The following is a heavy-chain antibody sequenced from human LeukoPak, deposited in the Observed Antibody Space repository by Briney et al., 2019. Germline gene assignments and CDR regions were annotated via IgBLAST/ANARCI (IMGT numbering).Heavy chain of an antibody. V-gene: IGHV3-23*01. CDR1: GFTFSSYA. Sequence: PGGSLRLSCAASGFTFSSYAMSWVRQAPGKGLEWVSAISGSGGSTYYADSVKGRFAISRDNSKNTLYLQMNSLRAEDTAVYYCAISIAARRVDFDYWGQGTLVTVSS. CDR2: ISGSGGST. CDR3: AISIAARRVDFDY. D-gene: IGHD6-6*01. J-gene: IGHJ4*02.